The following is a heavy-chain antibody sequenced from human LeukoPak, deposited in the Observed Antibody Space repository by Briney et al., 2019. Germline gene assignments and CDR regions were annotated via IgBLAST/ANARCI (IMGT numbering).Heavy chain of an antibody. D-gene: IGHD3-22*01. CDR1: RYTFTSYD. J-gene: IGHJ3*02. V-gene: IGHV1-8*01. CDR3: ALGYYDSSGDAFVI. CDR2: MNPNSGNT. Sequence: GASVKVSCKASRYTFTSYDINWVRQATGQGLEWMGWMNPNSGNTGYAQKFQGRVTMTRSTSISTAYMELSSLRSEDTAVYYCALGYYDSSGDAFVIWGQGTMVTVSS.